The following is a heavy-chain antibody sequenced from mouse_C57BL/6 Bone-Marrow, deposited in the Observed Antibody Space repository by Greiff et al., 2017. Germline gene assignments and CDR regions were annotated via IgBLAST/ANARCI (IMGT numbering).Heavy chain of an antibody. D-gene: IGHD3-3*01. CDR1: GYTFTSYW. CDR3: ARRRASDY. J-gene: IGHJ2*01. V-gene: IGHV1-50*01. Sequence: QVPLHHRGAELVPPGASVKLSCKASGYTFTSYWMQWVKQRPGQGLEWIGEIDPSDSYTNYNQKFKGKATVTGDTSSSTAYMQRRSMKEEDSAVYYCARRRASDYWGQGTTLTVSS. CDR2: IDPSDSYT.